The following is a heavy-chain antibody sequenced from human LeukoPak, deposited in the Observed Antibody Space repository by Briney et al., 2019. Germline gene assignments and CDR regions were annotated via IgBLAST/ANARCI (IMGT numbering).Heavy chain of an antibody. V-gene: IGHV1-18*01. Sequence: ASVKVSCKPSGYTFTSYGISWVRQAPGQGREWMGWISAYNGNTNYAQKLQGRVTMTTDTYTSTDSMELRSWRADDTGVYYCESGPPPSSSKLWFGELFQKGTVYYGMDVWGQGTTVTVSS. CDR1: GYTFTSYG. CDR3: ESGPPPSSSKLWFGELFQKGTVYYGMDV. J-gene: IGHJ6*02. CDR2: ISAYNGNT. D-gene: IGHD3-10*01.